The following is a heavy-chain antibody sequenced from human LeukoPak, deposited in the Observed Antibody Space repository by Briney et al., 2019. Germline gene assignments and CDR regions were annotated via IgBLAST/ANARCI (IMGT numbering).Heavy chain of an antibody. CDR3: ARRDCDSIKCRGSNWFDP. CDR1: GFIFSSYN. CDR2: ISSSSTYI. V-gene: IGHV3-21*01. J-gene: IGHJ5*02. Sequence: GGSLRLSCAASGFIFSSYNINWVRQAPGKGLEWVSSISSSSTYIYYADSVKGRFTISRDNAKNSVYLQMISLRVEDTAVYYCARRDCDSIKCRGSNWFDPWGQGTLVSVSS. D-gene: IGHD3-22*01.